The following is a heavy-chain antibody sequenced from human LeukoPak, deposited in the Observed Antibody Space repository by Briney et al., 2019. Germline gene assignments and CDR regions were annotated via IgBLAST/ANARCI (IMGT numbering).Heavy chain of an antibody. J-gene: IGHJ4*02. Sequence: PSETLSLTCTVSGGSISSSSYYWGWIRQPPGKGLEWIGSIYYSGSTYYNPSLKSRVTISVDTSKNQFSLKLSSVTAADTAVYYCARFGVWFGEQWGQGTLVTVSS. D-gene: IGHD3-10*01. CDR3: ARFGVWFGEQ. CDR1: GGSISSSSYY. V-gene: IGHV4-39*07. CDR2: IYYSGST.